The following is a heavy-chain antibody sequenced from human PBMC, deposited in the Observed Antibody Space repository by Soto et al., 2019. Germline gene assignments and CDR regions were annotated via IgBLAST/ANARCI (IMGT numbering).Heavy chain of an antibody. Sequence: EVQLLESGGGLVQPGGSLRLSCAASGFTFSSYAMSWVRQAPGKGLEWVSAIGGSGGSTYYADSVKGRFTISRDNSKNTLYLQMNSLRAEDTAVYYCAKDQALLWFGELAYYFDYWGQGTLVTVSS. J-gene: IGHJ4*02. CDR1: GFTFSSYA. V-gene: IGHV3-23*01. CDR2: IGGSGGST. D-gene: IGHD3-10*01. CDR3: AKDQALLWFGELAYYFDY.